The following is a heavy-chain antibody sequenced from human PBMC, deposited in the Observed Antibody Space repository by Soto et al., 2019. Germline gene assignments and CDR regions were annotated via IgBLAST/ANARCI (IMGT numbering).Heavy chain of an antibody. CDR2: IKSKTDGGTT. Sequence: GGSLRLSCAASGFTFSNAWMNWVRQAPGKGLEWVGRIKSKTDGGTTDYAAPVKGRFTISRDDSKNTLYLQMNSLKIEDTAVYYCTTKRIEVAGTRGEDYWGQGTLVTVSS. CDR3: TTKRIEVAGTRGEDY. D-gene: IGHD6-19*01. V-gene: IGHV3-15*07. CDR1: GFTFSNAW. J-gene: IGHJ4*02.